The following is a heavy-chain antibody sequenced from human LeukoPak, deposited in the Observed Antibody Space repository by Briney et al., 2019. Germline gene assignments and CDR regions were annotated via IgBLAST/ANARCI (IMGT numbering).Heavy chain of an antibody. D-gene: IGHD1-7*01. V-gene: IGHV3-74*01. CDR2: INSDGSST. Sequence: GRSLRLSCAASGFTLSSYWMYWVRPAAGKGPVWVSGINSDGSSTRYADSVVKGRFTISRDNAKNTLYLQMNSLRDDDTAVYYCVSYNWNYPEYWGQGTLVTVSS. J-gene: IGHJ4*02. CDR3: VSYNWNYPEY. CDR1: GFTLSSYW.